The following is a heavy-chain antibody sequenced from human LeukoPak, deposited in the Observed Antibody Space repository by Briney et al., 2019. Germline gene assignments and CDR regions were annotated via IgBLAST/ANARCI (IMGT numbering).Heavy chain of an antibody. CDR2: ISYAGSNN. CDR3: ARDQVPFDY. CDR1: GFTFSSYT. Sequence: GGSLRLSCAASGFTFSSYTMDWVRQAPGKGLEWVARISYAGSNNYYADSVKGRFTISSDNPKNSLYLQMSSLRDGDTAVYYCARDQVPFDYWGHGTLVTVSS. V-gene: IGHV3-30-3*01. J-gene: IGHJ4*01.